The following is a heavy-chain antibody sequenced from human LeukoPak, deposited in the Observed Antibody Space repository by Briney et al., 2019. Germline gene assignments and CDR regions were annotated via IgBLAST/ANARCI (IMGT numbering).Heavy chain of an antibody. V-gene: IGHV3-30*03. J-gene: IGHJ4*02. CDR2: ISYDGSNK. Sequence: PGGSLRLSCAASGFTFSSYGVHWVRQAPGKGLEWVAVISYDGSNKYYADSVKGRFTISRDNSKNTLYLQMNSLRAEDTAVYYCAGGAGELDYWGQGTLVTVSS. CDR3: AGGAGELDY. CDR1: GFTFSSYG. D-gene: IGHD3-16*01.